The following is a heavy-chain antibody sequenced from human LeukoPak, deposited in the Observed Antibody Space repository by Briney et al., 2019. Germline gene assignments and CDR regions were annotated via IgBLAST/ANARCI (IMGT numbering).Heavy chain of an antibody. CDR1: GFTFSDYY. CDR2: ISSSGSTI. Sequence: GGSLRLSCAASGFTFSDYYMSWIRQAPGKGLEWVSYISSSGSTIYYADSVKGRFTISRDNAKNSLYLQMNSLRAEDTAVYYCAKGGTMVRGVIITAGLDYWGQGTLVTVSS. D-gene: IGHD3-10*01. CDR3: AKGGTMVRGVIITAGLDY. J-gene: IGHJ4*02. V-gene: IGHV3-11*04.